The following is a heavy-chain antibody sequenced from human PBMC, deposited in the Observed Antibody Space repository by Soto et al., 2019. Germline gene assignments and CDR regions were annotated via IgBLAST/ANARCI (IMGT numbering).Heavy chain of an antibody. Sequence: PSETLSLTCSVSGGSISSSSYYWGWIRQPPGKGPEWIGSIYYSGSTYYNPSLKSRVTISVDTSKNQFSLKLSSVTAADTAVYYCARHQTNVDGWRTPLFCAHGMAVCGQGTTVTVSS. CDR1: GGSISSSSYY. J-gene: IGHJ6*02. CDR3: ARHQTNVDGWRTPLFCAHGMAV. CDR2: IYYSGST. D-gene: IGHD6-19*01. V-gene: IGHV4-39*01.